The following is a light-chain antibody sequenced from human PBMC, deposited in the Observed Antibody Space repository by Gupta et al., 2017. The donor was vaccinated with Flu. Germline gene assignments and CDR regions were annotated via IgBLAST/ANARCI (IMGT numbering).Light chain of an antibody. V-gene: IGKV3-15*01. CDR3: QQYNKGPQT. CDR1: QSVSYT. Sequence: EIVMTQSPATLSVSPGERVTLSCRASQSVSYTLAWYQQKPAQAPSLLIYDASTRASGIPGRFSGSGSGTEFTLTISSLQSEDFAVYYCQQYNKGPQTFGQGTKLEI. J-gene: IGKJ2*01. CDR2: DAS.